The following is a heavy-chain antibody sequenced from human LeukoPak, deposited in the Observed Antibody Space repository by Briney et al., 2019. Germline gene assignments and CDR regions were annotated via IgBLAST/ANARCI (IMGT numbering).Heavy chain of an antibody. CDR3: ARVRSHSSSYYYYYMDV. D-gene: IGHD6-13*01. Sequence: SETLSLTCTVSGGSISSYYWSWIRQPPGKGLEWVGYIYYSGSTNYNPSLKSRVTISVDTSKNQFSLKLSSVTAADTAVYYCARVRSHSSSYYYYYMDVWGKGTTVTVSS. V-gene: IGHV4-59*01. CDR2: IYYSGST. CDR1: GGSISSYY. J-gene: IGHJ6*03.